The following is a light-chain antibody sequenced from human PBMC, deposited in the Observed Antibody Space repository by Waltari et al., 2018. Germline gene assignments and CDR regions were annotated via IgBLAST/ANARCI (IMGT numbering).Light chain of an antibody. CDR2: VNSDGSH. V-gene: IGLV4-69*01. CDR1: SGHTNNI. J-gene: IGLJ3*02. CDR3: QTGGHGTWV. Sequence: QLVLTQSPSASAPLGASVKLTCTLSSGHTNNINACHQQHPTKGPRYLMKVNSDGSHNKGDKIPERFSGSSSGAERYLTISSLQSEDEADYYCQTGGHGTWVFGGGTKLTVL.